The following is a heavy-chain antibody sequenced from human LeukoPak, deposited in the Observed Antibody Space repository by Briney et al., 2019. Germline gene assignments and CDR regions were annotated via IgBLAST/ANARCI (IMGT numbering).Heavy chain of an antibody. CDR2: IIPIFGTA. Sequence: GASVKVSCKASGGTFSSYAISWVRQAPGQGLEWMGGIIPIFGTANYAQKFQGRVTITADESTSTAYMELSSLRSEDTAVYYCARDVNSGSYTHFDYWGQGTLVTVSS. CDR3: ARDVNSGSYTHFDY. CDR1: GGTFSSYA. D-gene: IGHD1-26*01. J-gene: IGHJ4*02. V-gene: IGHV1-69*13.